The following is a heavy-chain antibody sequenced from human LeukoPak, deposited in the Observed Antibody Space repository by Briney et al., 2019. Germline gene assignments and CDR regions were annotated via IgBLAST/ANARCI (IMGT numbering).Heavy chain of an antibody. D-gene: IGHD4-17*01. CDR1: GFTFSSYA. V-gene: IGHV3-30-3*01. CDR2: ISYDGSNK. CDR3: ARERLRLNWFDP. Sequence: GGSLRLSCAASGFTFSSYAMHWVRQAPGKGLEWVAVISYDGSNKYYADSVKGRFTISRDNSKNTLYLLMNSLRAEDTAVYYCARERLRLNWFDPWGQGTLVTVSP. J-gene: IGHJ5*02.